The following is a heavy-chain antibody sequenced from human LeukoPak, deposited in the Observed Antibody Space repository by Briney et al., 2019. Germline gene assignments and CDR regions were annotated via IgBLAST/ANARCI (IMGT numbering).Heavy chain of an antibody. Sequence: GESLKISCQGSGYSFTNYYIAWVRQMPGKGLEWMGVIYPHDSDTRYSPSFQGQVTISADKSISTAYLQWSSLKASDTAMYYCARGTGYQRGLFDPWGQGTLVTVSS. D-gene: IGHD5-12*01. CDR2: IYPHDSDT. J-gene: IGHJ5*02. V-gene: IGHV5-51*01. CDR1: GYSFTNYY. CDR3: ARGTGYQRGLFDP.